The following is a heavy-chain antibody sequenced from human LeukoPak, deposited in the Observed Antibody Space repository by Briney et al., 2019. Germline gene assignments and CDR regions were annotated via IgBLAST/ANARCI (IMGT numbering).Heavy chain of an antibody. J-gene: IGHJ4*02. D-gene: IGHD5-18*01. CDR3: ARYITAMAYYFDY. V-gene: IGHV4-59*01. CDR2: IYYSGST. Sequence: SETPSLTCTVSGGSISSYYWSWIRQPPGKGLEWIGYIYYSGSTNYNPSLKSRVTISVDTSKNQFSLKLSSVTAADTAVYYCARYITAMAYYFDYWGQGTLVTVSS. CDR1: GGSISSYY.